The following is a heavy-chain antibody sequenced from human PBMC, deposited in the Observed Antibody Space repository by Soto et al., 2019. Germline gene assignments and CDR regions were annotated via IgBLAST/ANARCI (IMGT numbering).Heavy chain of an antibody. Sequence: GASVKVSCKASGYTFTGYYMHWVRQAPGQGLEWMGWINPNSGGTNYAQKFQGRVTMTRDTSISTXXXXXXXXXSXXTAVYYCARVLRFLEWLPAGYWGQGTLVTVSS. J-gene: IGHJ4*02. CDR1: GYTFTGYY. D-gene: IGHD3-3*01. CDR2: INPNSGGT. CDR3: ARVLRFLEWLPAGY. V-gene: IGHV1-2*02.